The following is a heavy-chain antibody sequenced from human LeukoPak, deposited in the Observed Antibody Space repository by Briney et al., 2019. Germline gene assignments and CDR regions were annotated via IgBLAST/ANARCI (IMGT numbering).Heavy chain of an antibody. V-gene: IGHV3-21*04. CDR1: GFTFSDYT. CDR2: ISGTTTRM. J-gene: IGHJ4*02. CDR3: AREPTSGREPTSGRPLDY. Sequence: GGSLRLSCAASGFTFSDYTINWVRQAPGKGLEWVSSISGTTTRMQYANSVRGRFTISRDNAQNSLSLQMNSLRPEDTAVYYCAREPTSGREPTSGRPLDYWGQGTLVTVSS. D-gene: IGHD5-12*01.